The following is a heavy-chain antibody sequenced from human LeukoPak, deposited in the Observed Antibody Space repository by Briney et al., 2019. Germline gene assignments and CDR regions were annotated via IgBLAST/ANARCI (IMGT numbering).Heavy chain of an antibody. D-gene: IGHD6-19*01. Sequence: SQTLSLTCTVSGASISSGSYYWSWIRQPAGKGLEWIGRVYTSGSTNYNPSLKSRVNISLDTPKNQFSLKLISVTAADTAVYFRARLQWLSTPFFDYWGQGTLVTVSS. V-gene: IGHV4-61*02. CDR3: ARLQWLSTPFFDY. CDR2: VYTSGST. CDR1: GASISSGSYY. J-gene: IGHJ4*02.